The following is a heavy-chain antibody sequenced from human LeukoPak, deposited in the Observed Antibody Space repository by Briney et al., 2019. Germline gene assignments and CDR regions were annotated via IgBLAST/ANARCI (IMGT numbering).Heavy chain of an antibody. CDR1: GYSINNGYY. V-gene: IGHV4-38-2*02. Sequence: SETLSLTCSVSGYSINNGYYWGWIRQPPGKGLEWIGSIYHSGRTYYNPSLKNRVTISVDTSKDQFSLKLSSVTAADTAVYYCARVGYSLDAFDIWGQGTMVTVSS. CDR2: IYHSGRT. D-gene: IGHD5-18*01. CDR3: ARVGYSLDAFDI. J-gene: IGHJ3*02.